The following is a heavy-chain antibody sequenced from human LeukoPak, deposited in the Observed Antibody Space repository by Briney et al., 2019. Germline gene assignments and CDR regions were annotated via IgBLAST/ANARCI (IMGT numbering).Heavy chain of an antibody. CDR1: GFAFYNYV. CDR3: ARGYSYRFDY. D-gene: IGHD4-11*01. J-gene: IGHJ4*02. Sequence: GGSVILFCAASGFAFYNYVMHWVRQTGKDLEWVSVIAANGDSYYAGSVKGRFTISRDNGNNALYLQMNSLRDGDTAVYYCARGYSYRFDYWGQGTLVTVSS. V-gene: IGHV3-13*01. CDR2: IAANGDS.